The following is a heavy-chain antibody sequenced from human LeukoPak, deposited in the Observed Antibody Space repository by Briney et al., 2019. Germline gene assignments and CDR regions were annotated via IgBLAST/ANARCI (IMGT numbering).Heavy chain of an antibody. J-gene: IGHJ5*02. D-gene: IGHD2-2*02. CDR3: ARVPAAIRGNWFDP. Sequence: PSETLSLTCTVSGGSISSHYWSWIRQPPGKGLEWIGYIYYSGSTNYNPSLKSRVTISVDTSKNQFSLKLSSVTAADTAVYYCARVPAAIRGNWFDPWGQGTLVPVTS. CDR1: GGSISSHY. CDR2: IYYSGST. V-gene: IGHV4-59*11.